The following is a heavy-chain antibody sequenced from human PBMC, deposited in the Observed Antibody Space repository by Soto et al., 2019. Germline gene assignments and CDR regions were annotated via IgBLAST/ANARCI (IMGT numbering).Heavy chain of an antibody. D-gene: IGHD2-21*02. J-gene: IGHJ6*02. CDR3: ARDCGGDCYPYYDYGMDV. CDR2: ISHSGST. Sequence: TSETLSLTCTFSGCSISSGGFYWSWIRQHPGKGLEWIGYISHSGSTYYNPSLKSRVTISVDTSKNQFSLKLSSVTAADTAVYYCARDCGGDCYPYYDYGMDVWGQGTPVTVSS. CDR1: GCSISSGGFY. V-gene: IGHV4-31*03.